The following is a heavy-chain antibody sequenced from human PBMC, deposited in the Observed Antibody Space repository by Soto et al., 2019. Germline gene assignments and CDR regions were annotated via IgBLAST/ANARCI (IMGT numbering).Heavy chain of an antibody. D-gene: IGHD6-6*01. J-gene: IGHJ5*02. CDR1: GYTFTSYY. CDR2: INPSGGST. Sequence: ASVKVSCKASGYTFTSYYMHWVRQAPGQGLEWMGIINPSGGSTSYAQKFQGRVTMTRDTSTSTVYMELSSLRSEDTAVYYCAREGKSKYSSWSELLDPWGQGTMVTV. CDR3: AREGKSKYSSWSELLDP. V-gene: IGHV1-46*01.